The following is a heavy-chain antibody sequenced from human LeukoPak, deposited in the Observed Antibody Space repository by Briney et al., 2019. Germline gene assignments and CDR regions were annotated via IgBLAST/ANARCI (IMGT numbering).Heavy chain of an antibody. CDR2: ISSSSSTI. D-gene: IGHD3-3*01. CDR1: GFTFSSYS. J-gene: IGHJ3*02. CDR3: TTDTRFLEWLLHGLDAFDI. Sequence: GGSLRLSCAASGFTFSSYSMNWVRQAPGKGLEWVSYISSSSSTIYYADSVKGRFTISRDNAKNSLYLQMNSLRAEDTAVYYCTTDTRFLEWLLHGLDAFDIWGQGTMVTVSS. V-gene: IGHV3-48*04.